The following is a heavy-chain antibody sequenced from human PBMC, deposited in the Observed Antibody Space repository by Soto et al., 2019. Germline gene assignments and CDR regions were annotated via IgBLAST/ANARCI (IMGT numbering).Heavy chain of an antibody. CDR1: GFTFSNAW. CDR2: IKSKTDGGTT. J-gene: IGHJ6*03. Sequence: EVQLVESGGGLVKPGGSLRLSCAASGFTFSNAWMSWVRQAPGKGLEWVGRIKSKTDGGTTDYAAPVKGRFTISRDDSKNTLYLQMNSLKTEDTAVYYCTTGPIIVRLWFGDMDVWGKGTTVTVSS. CDR3: TTGPIIVRLWFGDMDV. D-gene: IGHD3-10*01. V-gene: IGHV3-15*01.